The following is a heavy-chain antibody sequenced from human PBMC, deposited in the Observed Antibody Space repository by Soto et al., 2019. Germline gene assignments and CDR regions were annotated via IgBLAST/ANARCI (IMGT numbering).Heavy chain of an antibody. V-gene: IGHV1-69*13. CDR1: GCTFSSYA. J-gene: IGHJ5*02. D-gene: IGHD2-8*02. Sequence: SVKVSCKASGCTFSSYAISWVREAPGQGLEWMGGIIPIFGTANYAQKFQGRVTITADESTSTAYMELSSLRSEDKAVYYCARDRSSGGVNWFDPWRQGQMVAVYS. CDR2: IIPIFGTA. CDR3: ARDRSSGGVNWFDP.